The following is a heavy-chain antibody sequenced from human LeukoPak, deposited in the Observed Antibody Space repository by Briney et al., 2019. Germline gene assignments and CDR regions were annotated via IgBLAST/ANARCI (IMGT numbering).Heavy chain of an antibody. D-gene: IGHD3-10*01. J-gene: IGHJ4*02. CDR3: ATGAPGNYYGLGSFDY. CDR1: GYTLTELS. Sequence: ASVKVSCKVSGYTLTELSMHWVRQAPGKGLEWMGGFDPEDGETIYAQKFQGRVTMTEDTSTDTAYMELSSLRSEDTAVYYCATGAPGNYYGLGSFDYWGQGTLVTVSS. V-gene: IGHV1-24*01. CDR2: FDPEDGET.